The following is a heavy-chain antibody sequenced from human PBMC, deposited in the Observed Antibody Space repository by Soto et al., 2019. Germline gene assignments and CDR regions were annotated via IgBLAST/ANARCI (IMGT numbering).Heavy chain of an antibody. CDR3: AQDPRCSSVGCYPGNFQH. J-gene: IGHJ1*01. Sequence: PGGSLRLSCAASGFTFSSYTLSWVRQAPGKGLEWVSAIIGSGGSTYFADSVKGRFTISRDNSKDTLYLQMNSLSAEDTAVYYCAQDPRCSSVGCYPGNFQHWGQGTLVTVSS. V-gene: IGHV3-23*01. CDR1: GFTFSSYT. CDR2: IIGSGGST. D-gene: IGHD2-2*01.